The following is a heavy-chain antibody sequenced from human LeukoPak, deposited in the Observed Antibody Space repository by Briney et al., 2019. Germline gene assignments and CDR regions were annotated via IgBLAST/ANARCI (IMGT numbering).Heavy chain of an antibody. CDR2: FHTSGST. Sequence: SETLSLTCTVSGGSISNGSYYWSWIRQPAGKGLEWIGRFHTSGSTNYNPSLESRVTISVDTSKNQFSLKLSSVTAADTAVYYCARGIYGASRFDSWGQGILVAVSS. CDR3: ARGIYGASRFDS. CDR1: GGSISNGSYY. D-gene: IGHD2/OR15-2a*01. J-gene: IGHJ5*01. V-gene: IGHV4-61*02.